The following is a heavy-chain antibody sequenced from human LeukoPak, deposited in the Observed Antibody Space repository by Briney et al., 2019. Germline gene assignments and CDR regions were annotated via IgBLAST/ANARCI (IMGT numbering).Heavy chain of an antibody. CDR1: GGTFSSYA. J-gene: IGHJ6*03. CDR3: ARRDSGYDFRSIAAAGTYYYYYMDV. CDR2: IIPIFGTA. Sequence: ASVKVSCKASGGTFSSYAISWVRQAPGQGLEWMGGIIPIFGTANYAQKFQGRVTITADESTSTAYMELSSPRPEDTAVYYCARRDSGYDFRSIAAAGTYYYYYMDVWGKGTTVTVSS. D-gene: IGHD6-13*01. V-gene: IGHV1-69*13.